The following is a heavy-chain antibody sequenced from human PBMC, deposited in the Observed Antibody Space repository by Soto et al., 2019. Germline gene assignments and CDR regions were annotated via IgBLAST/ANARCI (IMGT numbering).Heavy chain of an antibody. J-gene: IGHJ5*02. CDR1: GFTFSSYG. CDR2: IWYDGSNK. V-gene: IGHV3-33*01. Sequence: QVQLVESGGGVVQPGRSLRLSCAASGFTFSSYGMHWVRQAPGKGLEWVAVIWYDGSNKYYADSVKGRFTISRDNSKNPLYLQMNSLRAEDTAVYYCVSVPPSLVVVPAATWFDPWGQGTLVTVSS. CDR3: VSVPPSLVVVPAATWFDP. D-gene: IGHD2-2*01.